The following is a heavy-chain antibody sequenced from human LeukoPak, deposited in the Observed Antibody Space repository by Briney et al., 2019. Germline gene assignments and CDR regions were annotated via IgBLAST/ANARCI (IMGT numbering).Heavy chain of an antibody. Sequence: GGSLEISWQGSGYNFTSYWIGWVRPLPGKGLEWMGIIYPGDSDTRYSPSSQGQVTISADKSVSTAYLQWSSLKASDTAMYYCARQAPGPFDSSGYEYFQHWGQGTLVTVSS. CDR2: IYPGDSDT. CDR3: ARQAPGPFDSSGYEYFQH. D-gene: IGHD3-22*01. CDR1: GYNFTSYW. V-gene: IGHV5-51*01. J-gene: IGHJ1*01.